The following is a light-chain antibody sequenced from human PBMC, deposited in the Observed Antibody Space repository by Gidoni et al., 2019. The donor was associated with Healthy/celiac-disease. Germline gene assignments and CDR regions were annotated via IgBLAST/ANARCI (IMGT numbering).Light chain of an antibody. CDR3: AAWDDSMNGWV. CDR2: YDC. Sequence: QSVLTQPPSVSEAPRHRVTISCSGSSSNIGNSAVNWYQQVPGQAPKLLTYYDCLLTSGVSDRVYGSKSGTSASLAISGLQSEDEADYYCAAWDDSMNGWVFGGGTKLTVL. J-gene: IGLJ3*02. CDR1: SSNIGNSA. V-gene: IGLV1-36*01.